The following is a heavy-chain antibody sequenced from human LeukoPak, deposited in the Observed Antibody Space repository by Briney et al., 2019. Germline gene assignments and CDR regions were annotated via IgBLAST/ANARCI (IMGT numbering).Heavy chain of an antibody. J-gene: IGHJ4*02. Sequence: GSLRLSCSASGFTFSSYAMQWVRQAPGKGLEWVGRIKSKTDGGTTDYAAPVKGRFTISRDDSKNTLYLQMNSLKTEDTAVYYCTTEYQMITFGGVIHVDYWGQGTLVTVSS. CDR2: IKSKTDGGTT. D-gene: IGHD3-16*01. V-gene: IGHV3-15*01. CDR1: GFTFSSYA. CDR3: TTEYQMITFGGVIHVDY.